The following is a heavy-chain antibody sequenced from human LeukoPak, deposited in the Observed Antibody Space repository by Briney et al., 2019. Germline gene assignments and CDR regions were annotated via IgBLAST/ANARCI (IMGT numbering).Heavy chain of an antibody. Sequence: GGSLRLSCAASGFTFDDYGMSWARQAPGKGLEWVSGINWNGGSTGYADSVKGRFTISRDNAKNSLYLQMNSLRAEDTALYYCAKGGSHLYYYYMDVWGKGTTVTVSS. D-gene: IGHD2-15*01. J-gene: IGHJ6*03. V-gene: IGHV3-20*04. CDR1: GFTFDDYG. CDR2: INWNGGST. CDR3: AKGGSHLYYYYMDV.